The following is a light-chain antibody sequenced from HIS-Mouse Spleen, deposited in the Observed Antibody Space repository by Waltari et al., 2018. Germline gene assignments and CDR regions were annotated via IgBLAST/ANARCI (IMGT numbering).Light chain of an antibody. J-gene: IGLJ2*01. CDR1: ALPKQY. CDR2: KDS. Sequence: SYELTQPPSVSVSPGQTARITCSGDALPKQYAYWYQQEPGQAPVLWIYKDSGRHSGIPEQFSGSSSGTTVTLTISGVQAEDEADYYCQSADSSGTYVVFGGGTKLTVL. CDR3: QSADSSGTYVV. V-gene: IGLV3-25*03.